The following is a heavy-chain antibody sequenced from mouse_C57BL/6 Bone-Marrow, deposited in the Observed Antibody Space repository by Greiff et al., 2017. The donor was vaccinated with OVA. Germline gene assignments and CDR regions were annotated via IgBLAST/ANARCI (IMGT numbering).Heavy chain of an antibody. Sequence: EVKLVESGPGLVKPSQSLSLTCSVTGYSITSGYYWNWIRQFPGNKLEWMGYISYDGSNNYNPSLKNRISITRDTSKNQFFLKLNSVTTEDTATYYCAQSLGSNYVGFAYWGQGTLVTVSA. CDR1: GYSITSGYY. V-gene: IGHV3-6*01. CDR2: ISYDGSN. CDR3: AQSLGSNYVGFAY. J-gene: IGHJ3*01. D-gene: IGHD2-5*01.